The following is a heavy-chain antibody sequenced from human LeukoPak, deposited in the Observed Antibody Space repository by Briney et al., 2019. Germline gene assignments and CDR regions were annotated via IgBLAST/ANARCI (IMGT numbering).Heavy chain of an antibody. D-gene: IGHD2-21*01. Sequence: GGSLRLSCAASGFTFSTYSMNWVRQAPGKGLEWVSSISKSGSYIYYADSVKGRFTISRDNAKNSLSLEMNSLRAEDTAVYYCARRHCDGDCQIDYWGERTLGTVSS. V-gene: IGHV3-21*01. CDR2: ISKSGSYI. J-gene: IGHJ4*02. CDR3: ARRHCDGDCQIDY. CDR1: GFTFSTYS.